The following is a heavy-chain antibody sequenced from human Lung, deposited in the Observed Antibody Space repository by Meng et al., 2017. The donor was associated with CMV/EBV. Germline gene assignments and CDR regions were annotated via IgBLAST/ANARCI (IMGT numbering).Heavy chain of an antibody. CDR2: IGTVGDT. CDR3: ARARSPTHFDY. V-gene: IGHV3-13*01. CDR1: GFTFSTHD. J-gene: IGHJ4*02. Sequence: GGSXRLSCTASGFTFSTHDFHWVRQPTGKVLEWVSSIGTVGDTYSIGSVKGRFIISREDAKNPVYLQMNGLRDGDTGLYYCARARSPTHFDYWGQGALVTVSS.